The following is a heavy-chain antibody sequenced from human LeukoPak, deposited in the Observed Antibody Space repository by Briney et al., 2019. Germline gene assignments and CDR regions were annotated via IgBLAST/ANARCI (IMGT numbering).Heavy chain of an antibody. V-gene: IGHV1-8*03. J-gene: IGHJ5*02. CDR1: GYTFTSYG. Sequence: ASVKVSCKASGYTFTSYGISWVRQATGQGLEWMGWMNPNSGNTGYAQKFQGRVTITRNTSISTAYMELSSLRSEDTAVYYCARGRGFQNWFDPWGQGTLVTVSS. CDR3: ARGRGFQNWFDP. CDR2: MNPNSGNT. D-gene: IGHD3-22*01.